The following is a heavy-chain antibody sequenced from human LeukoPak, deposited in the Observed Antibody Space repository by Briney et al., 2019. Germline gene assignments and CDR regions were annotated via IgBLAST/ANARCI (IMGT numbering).Heavy chain of an antibody. CDR1: GYTFTNYV. V-gene: IGHV1-3*01. D-gene: IGHD2-21*01. CDR3: ARDDCGDTCYPGGY. CDR2: INAGNGDT. J-gene: IGHJ4*02. Sequence: ASVKVSCKASGYTFTNYVIYWVRQAPGQRPEWMGWINAGNGDTKYSHHFQGRVTITRDTSASTACMEMSSLTSEDTALYYCARDDCGDTCYPGGYWGQGTLVTVSS.